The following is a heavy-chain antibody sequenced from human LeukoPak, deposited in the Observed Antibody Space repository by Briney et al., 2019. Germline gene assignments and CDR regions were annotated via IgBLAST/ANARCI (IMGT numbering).Heavy chain of an antibody. CDR1: GGSISSSGYY. D-gene: IGHD3-9*01. CDR3: ARDRGHFDVDY. J-gene: IGHJ4*02. CDR2: IDYRGNT. V-gene: IGHV4-39*07. Sequence: SETPSLTCTVSGGSISSSGYYWGWIRQSPGKGLEWMGSIDYRGNTYYILSLRSRLTISLDTSKNQFSLKLSSVTAADSAVYYCARDRGHFDVDYWGQGTLVTVSS.